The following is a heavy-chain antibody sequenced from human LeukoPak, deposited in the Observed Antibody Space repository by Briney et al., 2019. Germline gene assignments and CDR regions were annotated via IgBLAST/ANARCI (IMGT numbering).Heavy chain of an antibody. CDR3: TRLALVTTSGAFSDY. Sequence: PGGSLRLSCAASGFTFSSCAMRWVRQAPGKGLEWVSSIVHIGTGTYYADSVKGRFTISRDNSKNTLFLQMNSLSAEDTVVYYCTRLALVTTSGAFSDYWGQGTLVTVSS. D-gene: IGHD4-17*01. J-gene: IGHJ4*02. V-gene: IGHV3-23*01. CDR2: IVHIGTGT. CDR1: GFTFSSCA.